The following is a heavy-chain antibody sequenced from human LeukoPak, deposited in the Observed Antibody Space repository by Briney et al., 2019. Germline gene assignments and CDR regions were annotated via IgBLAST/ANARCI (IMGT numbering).Heavy chain of an antibody. V-gene: IGHV4-30-4*08. CDR3: ARDIVVVVAVNEQTAYMDV. CDR1: GGSISSSDYY. Sequence: SSQTLSLTCTVSGGSISSSDYYGTWIRQPPGKGLEWSGYIYYSGSTYYNPSLKSRLTISVDMSKNPFSLKLSSVTAAGTAVYYCARDIVVVVAVNEQTAYMDVWGKGTTVTVSS. CDR2: IYYSGST. J-gene: IGHJ6*03. D-gene: IGHD2-15*01.